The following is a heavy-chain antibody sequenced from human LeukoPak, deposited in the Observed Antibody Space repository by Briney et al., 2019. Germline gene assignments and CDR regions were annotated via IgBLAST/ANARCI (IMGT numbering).Heavy chain of an antibody. CDR1: GFTFSNYA. CDR2: INWNGGST. V-gene: IGHV3-20*04. Sequence: GGSLRLSCAASGFTFSNYAMSWVRQAPGKGLEGVSGINWNGGSTGYADSVKGRFTISRDNAKNSLYLQMNSLRAEDTALYYCARLAVRGVIRRSYYYNMDVWGKGTTVTVSS. D-gene: IGHD3-10*01. CDR3: ARLAVRGVIRRSYYYNMDV. J-gene: IGHJ6*03.